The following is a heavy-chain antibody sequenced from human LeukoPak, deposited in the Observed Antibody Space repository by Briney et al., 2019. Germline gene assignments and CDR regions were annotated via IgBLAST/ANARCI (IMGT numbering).Heavy chain of an antibody. Sequence: PGRSLRLSCAASGFTFRSYGMQWVRQAPGKGLECVAIIWYDGSNKYYSDSVKGRFTISRDNPKNTLYLQMNSLRAEDTAVYYCARVAGHDIRGLITYYFDDWGQGTLVTVSS. V-gene: IGHV3-33*01. CDR1: GFTFRSYG. CDR2: IWYDGSNK. J-gene: IGHJ4*02. CDR3: ARVAGHDIRGLITYYFDD. D-gene: IGHD3-10*01.